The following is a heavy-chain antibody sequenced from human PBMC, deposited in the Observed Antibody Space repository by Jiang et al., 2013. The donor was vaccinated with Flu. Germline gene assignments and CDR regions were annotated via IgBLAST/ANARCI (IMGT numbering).Heavy chain of an antibody. CDR3: AKDRGRGDSSGYLYWHFDL. V-gene: IGHV3-23*04. Sequence: VQLVESGGGLVQPGGSLRLSCAASGFTFSNYAMSWVRQAPGKGLEWVSGISGSGGTTYYADSVKGRFTFSRDNSKNTLYLQMNSLRAEDTAVYYCAKDRGRGDSSGYLYWHFDLWGRGTLVTVSS. J-gene: IGHJ2*01. CDR2: ISGSGGTT. D-gene: IGHD3-22*01. CDR1: GFTFSNYA.